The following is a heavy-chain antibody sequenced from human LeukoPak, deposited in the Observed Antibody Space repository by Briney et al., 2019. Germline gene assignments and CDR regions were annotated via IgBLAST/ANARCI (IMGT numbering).Heavy chain of an antibody. V-gene: IGHV4-30-2*01. CDR3: ARGGYGYPFGY. Sequence: SETLSLTCTVSGGSISSGGYYWSWIRQPPGKGLEWIGYIYHSGSTYYNPSLKSRVTISVDRSKNQFSLKLSSVTAADTAVYYCARGGYGYPFGYWGQGTLVTVSS. CDR2: IYHSGST. D-gene: IGHD4-17*01. J-gene: IGHJ4*02. CDR1: GGSISSGGYY.